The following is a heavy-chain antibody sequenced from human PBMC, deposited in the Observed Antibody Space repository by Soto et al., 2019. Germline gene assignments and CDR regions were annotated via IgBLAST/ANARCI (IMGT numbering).Heavy chain of an antibody. Sequence: GALRVTSSIPARRPIDHVSDWVRQAPGKGLEWVSVISYTGGSTFYLDSVQGRFTISRDHSKNMVYLQMNDLRAEDTASYYCERGTHPYSGSHEFGYWGRGTLVPVSS. CDR1: ARRPIDHV. CDR3: ERGTHPYSGSHEFGY. J-gene: IGHJ4*02. CDR2: ISYTGGST. D-gene: IGHD1-26*01. V-gene: IGHV3-23*01.